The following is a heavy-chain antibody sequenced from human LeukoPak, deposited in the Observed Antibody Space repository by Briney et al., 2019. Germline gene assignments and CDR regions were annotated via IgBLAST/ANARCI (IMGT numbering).Heavy chain of an antibody. CDR2: IRQDGGEK. V-gene: IGHV3-7*01. CDR3: ARDYEHSGYDYLPLY. D-gene: IGHD5-12*01. Sequence: PGGSLRLSCAASGFTFSSHWMTWVRQAPGKGLEWVANIRQDGGEKYYADSVKGRFTISRDNAENSVYLQMSSLRVEDTAVYFCARDYEHSGYDYLPLYWGQGTLVTVSS. CDR1: GFTFSSHW. J-gene: IGHJ4*02.